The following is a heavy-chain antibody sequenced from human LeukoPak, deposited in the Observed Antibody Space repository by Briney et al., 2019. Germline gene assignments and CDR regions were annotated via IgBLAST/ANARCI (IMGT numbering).Heavy chain of an antibody. Sequence: ASVKVSCKASGYTFTSYAMHWVRQAPGQRLEWMGWINAGNGNTKYSQKFQGRVTITTDESTSTAYMELSSLRSEDTAVYYCARGSVSESYSSWGQGTLVTVSS. D-gene: IGHD1-26*01. V-gene: IGHV1-3*01. CDR3: ARGSVSESYSS. CDR1: GYTFTSYA. CDR2: INAGNGNT. J-gene: IGHJ5*02.